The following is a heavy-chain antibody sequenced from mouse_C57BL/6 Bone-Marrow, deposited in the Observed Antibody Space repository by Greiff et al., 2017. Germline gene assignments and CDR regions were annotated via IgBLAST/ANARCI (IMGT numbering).Heavy chain of an antibody. D-gene: IGHD1-1*01. J-gene: IGHJ2*01. CDR1: GFTFSSYT. CDR3: ARHGFITTVVDFDY. CDR2: ISGGGGNT. Sequence: EVQLQESGGGLVKPGGSLKLSCAASGFTFSSYTMSWVRQTPEKRLEWVATISGGGGNTYYPDSVKGRFTISRDNAKNTLYLQMSSLRSEDTALYYCARHGFITTVVDFDYWGQGTTLTVSS. V-gene: IGHV5-9*01.